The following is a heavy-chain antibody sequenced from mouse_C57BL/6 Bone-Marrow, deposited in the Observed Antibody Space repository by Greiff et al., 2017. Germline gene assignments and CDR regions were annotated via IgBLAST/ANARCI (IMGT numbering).Heavy chain of an antibody. Sequence: QVQLQQSGAELVRPGASVTLSCKASGYTFTDYEMHWVKQTPVHGLEWIGAIDPETGGTAYNQKFKGKAILTADKSSSTAYMELRSLTSEDSAVYYCTRWRGTTVSRTHRYYAMDYWGQGTSVTVSS. D-gene: IGHD1-1*01. CDR2: IDPETGGT. V-gene: IGHV1-15*01. CDR1: GYTFTDYE. CDR3: TRWRGTTVSRTHRYYAMDY. J-gene: IGHJ4*01.